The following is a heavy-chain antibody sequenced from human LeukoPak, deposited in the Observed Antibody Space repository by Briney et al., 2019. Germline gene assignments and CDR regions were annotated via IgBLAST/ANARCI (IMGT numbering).Heavy chain of an antibody. D-gene: IGHD3-22*01. CDR2: ISAYNGNT. CDR3: ARTDYYDSSGSPYYYYYMDV. V-gene: IGHV1-18*01. CDR1: GYTFTSYG. J-gene: IGHJ6*03. Sequence: VALVKVSCKASGYTFTSYGISWVRQAPGQGLEWMGWISAYNGNTNYAQKLQGRVTMTTDTSTSTAYMELRSLRSDDTAVYYCARTDYYDSSGSPYYYYYMDVWGKGTTVTVSS.